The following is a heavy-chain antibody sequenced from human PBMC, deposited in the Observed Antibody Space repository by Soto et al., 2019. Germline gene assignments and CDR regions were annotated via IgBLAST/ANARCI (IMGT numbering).Heavy chain of an antibody. V-gene: IGHV3-48*01. CDR3: ARDYVGAYCSSTSCYSDYYYGMDV. Sequence: GSLRLSCAASGFTFSSYSMNWVRQAPGKGLEWGSYISSSSSTIYYADSVKGRFTISRDKNSLYLQMNSLRAEDTAVYYCARDYVGAYCSSTSCYSDYYYGMDVWGQGTTVTVSS. D-gene: IGHD2-2*01. CDR1: GFTFSSYS. J-gene: IGHJ6*02. CDR2: ISSSSSTI.